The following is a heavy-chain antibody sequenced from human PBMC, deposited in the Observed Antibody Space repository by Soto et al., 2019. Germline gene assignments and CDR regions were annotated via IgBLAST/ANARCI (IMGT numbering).Heavy chain of an antibody. Sequence: SETLSLTCTVSGGSVSSGSYYWSWIRQPPGKGLEWIGYIYYSGSTNYNPSLKSRVTISVDTSKNQFSLKLSSVTAADTAVYYCARDGGRYYDILTGRSESVWFDPWGQGTLVTVSS. J-gene: IGHJ5*02. CDR3: ARDGGRYYDILTGRSESVWFDP. V-gene: IGHV4-61*01. CDR2: IYYSGST. D-gene: IGHD3-9*01. CDR1: GGSVSSGSYY.